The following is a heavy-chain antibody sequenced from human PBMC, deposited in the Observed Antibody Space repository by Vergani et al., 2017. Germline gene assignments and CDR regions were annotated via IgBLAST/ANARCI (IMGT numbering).Heavy chain of an antibody. J-gene: IGHJ5*02. CDR1: GYTFTTYG. Sequence: QVQLVQSGTEVKKPGASVKVSCKASGYTFTTYGISWVRQAPGQGLEWMGWISASNGNTNYAQKLLGRVTMTTDRSTSTAYMELRSLRSDDTAVYYCARERLKIDGVTSNWFDPWGQGTLVTVSS. CDR2: ISASNGNT. D-gene: IGHD3-3*01. V-gene: IGHV1-18*01. CDR3: ARERLKIDGVTSNWFDP.